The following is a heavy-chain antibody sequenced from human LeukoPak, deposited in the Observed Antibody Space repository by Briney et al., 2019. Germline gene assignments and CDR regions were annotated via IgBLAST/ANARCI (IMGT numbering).Heavy chain of an antibody. CDR2: INYTGTT. Sequence: SETLSLTCTVYGGSFSSYFWGWIRQSPGKGLEWIGEINYTGTTNSNPSLGSRLTMSIDSSKNQFSLKLTSVTAADTGVYYCARGDSNSLEYLYYMDVWGKGTTVTVSS. CDR3: ARGDSNSLEYLYYMDV. J-gene: IGHJ6*03. CDR1: GGSFSSYF. D-gene: IGHD4-11*01. V-gene: IGHV4-34*01.